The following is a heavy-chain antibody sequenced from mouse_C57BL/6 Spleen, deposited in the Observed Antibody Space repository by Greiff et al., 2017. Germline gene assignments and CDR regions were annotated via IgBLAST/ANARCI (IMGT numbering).Heavy chain of an antibody. CDR2: IYPGSGSP. Sequence: VKLMASGAELVKPGASVKMSCKASGYTFTSYWITWVKQRPGQGLEWIGDIYPGSGSPNYNEKFKSKATLTVDTSSSTAYMQLSSLTSEDSAVYYCARTTTVVEEDYYAMDYWGKGTSVTVSS. V-gene: IGHV1-55*01. D-gene: IGHD1-1*01. CDR1: GYTFTSYW. J-gene: IGHJ4*01. CDR3: ARTTTVVEEDYYAMDY.